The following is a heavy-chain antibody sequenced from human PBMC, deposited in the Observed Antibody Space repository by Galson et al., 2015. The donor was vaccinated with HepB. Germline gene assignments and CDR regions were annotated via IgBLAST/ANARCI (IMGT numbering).Heavy chain of an antibody. Sequence: TLSLTCNVSDSSISSGDYYWSWIRQHPEKGLEWIGYIYYRGTTYYNPSLKGRVTISIDTSVKQFSLKLSSVTAADTAVYYCARRRIDFWSAFDYWGQGILVTVSS. CDR3: ARRRIDFWSAFDY. J-gene: IGHJ4*02. CDR1: DSSISSGDYY. CDR2: IYYRGTT. D-gene: IGHD3-3*01. V-gene: IGHV4-31*03.